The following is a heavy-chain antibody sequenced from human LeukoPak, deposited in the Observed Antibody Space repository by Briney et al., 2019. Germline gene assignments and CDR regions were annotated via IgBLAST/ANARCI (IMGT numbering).Heavy chain of an antibody. Sequence: KTSETLSLTCTVSGGSISSYYWSWVRQPAGKGLEWIGRIYTSGSTNYNPSLKSRVTMSVDTSKNQFSLKLSSVTAADTAVYYCARVYRVGATIYYFDYWGQGTLVTVSS. CDR1: GGSISSYY. D-gene: IGHD1-26*01. V-gene: IGHV4-4*07. J-gene: IGHJ4*02. CDR3: ARVYRVGATIYYFDY. CDR2: IYTSGST.